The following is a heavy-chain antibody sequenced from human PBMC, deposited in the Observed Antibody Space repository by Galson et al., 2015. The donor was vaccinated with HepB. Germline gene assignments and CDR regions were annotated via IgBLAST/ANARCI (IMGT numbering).Heavy chain of an antibody. CDR3: ARDITKWGPDGGGY. CDR2: INPSSGGI. J-gene: IGHJ4*02. Sequence: SVKVSCKASGYTFSDYYVHWVRQAPGQGLEWMGWINPSSGGINYAPKFQGRVIMTRDTSISTAYMELSGLTSDDTAVFYCARDITKWGPDGGGYWGQGTLVTVSS. CDR1: GYTFSDYY. V-gene: IGHV1-2*02. D-gene: IGHD3-3*01.